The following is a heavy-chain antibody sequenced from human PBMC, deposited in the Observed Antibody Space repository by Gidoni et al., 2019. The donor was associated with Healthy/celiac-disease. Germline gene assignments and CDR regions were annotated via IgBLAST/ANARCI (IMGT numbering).Heavy chain of an antibody. V-gene: IGHV1-46*01. CDR1: GYTFTSYY. CDR3: ARGGRYCGGDCYYFDY. J-gene: IGHJ4*02. Sequence: QVQLVQSGAEVKKPGASAKVSCKASGYTFTSYYMHWVRQAPGQGLEWMGIINPSGGSTSYAQKFQGRVTMTRDTSTSTVYMELSSLRSEDTAVYYCARGGRYCGGDCYYFDYWGQGTLVTVSS. CDR2: INPSGGST. D-gene: IGHD2-21*02.